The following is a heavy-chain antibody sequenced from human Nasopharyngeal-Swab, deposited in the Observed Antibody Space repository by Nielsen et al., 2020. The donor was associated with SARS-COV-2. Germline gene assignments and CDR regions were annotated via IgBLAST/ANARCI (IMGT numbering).Heavy chain of an antibody. CDR1: GYTFSSYA. D-gene: IGHD3/OR15-3a*01. CDR2: IGSGGVGT. J-gene: IGHJ4*02. CDR3: AKAPADWVRENDY. V-gene: IGHV3-23*01. Sequence: GESLKISCAASGYTFSSYAMSWVRQAPGKGLEWVSSIGSGGVGTYYADSVKGRFIVSRDNSRDTLYLQMNSLRAEDTAVYYCAKAPADWVRENDYRGQGTLVTVSS.